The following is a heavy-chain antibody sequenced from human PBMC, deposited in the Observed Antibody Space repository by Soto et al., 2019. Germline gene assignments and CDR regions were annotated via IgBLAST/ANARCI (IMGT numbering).Heavy chain of an antibody. Sequence: PSETLSLTCAVSGGSISGGGFSWSWIRQPPGKGLEWIGYILHTGGTQYNPSLKSRVSMSVDKSKNQFSLHRTSVTAADTAVYYCARLQFGEGFDYWGQGALVTVSS. CDR1: GGSISGGGFS. J-gene: IGHJ4*02. CDR3: ARLQFGEGFDY. CDR2: ILHTGGT. D-gene: IGHD3-10*01. V-gene: IGHV4-30-2*01.